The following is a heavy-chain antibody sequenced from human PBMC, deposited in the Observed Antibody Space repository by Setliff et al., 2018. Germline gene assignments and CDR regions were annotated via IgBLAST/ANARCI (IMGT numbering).Heavy chain of an antibody. V-gene: IGHV1-18*01. D-gene: IGHD3-9*01. Sequence: ASVKVSCKASGFTLTYFGISWVRLAPGQGLEWMGWISGHNGKTMYAQKFQDRVVMTTDTDTGTAYMELRSLRFDDAAIYYCAKEPAISLTEAIRRSYYDYALDVWGQGTTVTV. CDR2: ISGHNGKT. CDR3: AKEPAISLTEAIRRSYYDYALDV. J-gene: IGHJ6*02. CDR1: GFTLTYFG.